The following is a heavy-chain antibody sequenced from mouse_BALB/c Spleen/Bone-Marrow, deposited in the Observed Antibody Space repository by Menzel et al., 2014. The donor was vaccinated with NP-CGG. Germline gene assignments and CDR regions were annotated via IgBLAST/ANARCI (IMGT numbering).Heavy chain of an antibody. Sequence: EVKLVESGGGLVQPGGSLKLSCAASGFTFSSYTMSWVRQTPEKRLVWVAYISNGGGSIYYPDTVKGRFTISRDNDKNTLYLQMSSLKSEDTAMYYCASHYYDSSPFAYWGQGTLVTVS. CDR2: ISNGGGSI. CDR1: GFTFSSYT. V-gene: IGHV5-12-2*01. CDR3: ASHYYDSSPFAY. D-gene: IGHD1-1*01. J-gene: IGHJ3*01.